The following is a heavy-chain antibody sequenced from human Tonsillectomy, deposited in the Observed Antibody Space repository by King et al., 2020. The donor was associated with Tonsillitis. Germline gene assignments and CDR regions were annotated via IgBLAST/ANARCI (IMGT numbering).Heavy chain of an antibody. J-gene: IGHJ4*02. Sequence: VQLVESGGGVVQPGTSLRLSCAASRFTFSAYFMHWVRQAPGKGLEWVAVISYDGSNKYYADSVKGRFTISRDNSKNTLYLQMNSLRAEDTAVYYCAAFDSAGYYGGFDYWGQGTLVTVSS. V-gene: IGHV3-30-3*01. CDR1: RFTFSAYF. CDR3: AAFDSAGYYGGFDY. D-gene: IGHD3-22*01. CDR2: ISYDGSNK.